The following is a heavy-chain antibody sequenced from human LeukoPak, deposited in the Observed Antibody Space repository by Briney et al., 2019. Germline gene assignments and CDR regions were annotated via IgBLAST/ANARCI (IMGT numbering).Heavy chain of an antibody. Sequence: ASVKVSCKASGYTFTSYYMHWVRQAPGQGLEWMGIINPSGGSTNYAQKLQGRVTMTTDTSTSTAYMELRSLRSDDTAVYYCARGYYDILTGYPNDYWGQGILVTVSS. J-gene: IGHJ4*02. CDR1: GYTFTSYY. CDR2: INPSGGST. V-gene: IGHV1-46*01. CDR3: ARGYYDILTGYPNDY. D-gene: IGHD3-9*01.